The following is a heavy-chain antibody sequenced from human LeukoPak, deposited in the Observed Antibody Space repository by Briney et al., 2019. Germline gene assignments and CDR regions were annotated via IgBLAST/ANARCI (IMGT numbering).Heavy chain of an antibody. V-gene: IGHV3-21*01. CDR1: GFTFSSYS. CDR3: ARETVGYCSSTSCYFDY. J-gene: IGHJ4*02. CDR2: ISSSSSYI. Sequence: PGGSLRLSCAASGFTFSSYSMNWVRQAPGKGLEWVSSISSSSSYIYYADSVKGRFTISRDNAKNSLYLQMNSLRAEDTAVYYCARETVGYCSSTSCYFDYWGQGTLVTVST. D-gene: IGHD2-2*01.